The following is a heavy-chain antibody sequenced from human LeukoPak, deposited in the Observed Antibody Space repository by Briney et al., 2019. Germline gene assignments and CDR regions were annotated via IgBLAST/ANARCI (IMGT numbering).Heavy chain of an antibody. CDR1: GFTFSSQC. CDR2: INNDGRST. CDR3: ARDSNTDWYFDL. D-gene: IGHD2-8*02. Sequence: GGSLRLSCAASGFTFSSQCGHWVRQAPGKGLLWVSHINNDGRSTRYADSVKGRFTISRDNAKNTVYLQMNSLRVEDTAVYYCARDSNTDWYFDLWGRGTLVTVSS. J-gene: IGHJ2*01. V-gene: IGHV3-74*01.